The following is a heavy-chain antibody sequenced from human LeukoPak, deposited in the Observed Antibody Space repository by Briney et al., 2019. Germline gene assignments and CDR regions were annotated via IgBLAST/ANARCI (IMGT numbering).Heavy chain of an antibody. D-gene: IGHD1-26*01. CDR3: ASGATLISV. CDR1: GFTFRSYW. CDR2: IKQDGSEK. Sequence: GGSLRLSCAASGFTFRSYWMSWVRQAPGKGLEWVANIKQDGSEKNYVDSVKGRFTISRDNAKNSLYLQMNSLRAEDTAVYYCASGATLISVWGQGTTVTVSS. V-gene: IGHV3-7*01. J-gene: IGHJ6*02.